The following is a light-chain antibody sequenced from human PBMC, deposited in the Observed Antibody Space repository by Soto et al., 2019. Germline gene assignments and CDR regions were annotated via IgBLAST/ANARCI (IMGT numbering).Light chain of an antibody. J-gene: IGKJ1*01. V-gene: IGKV1-17*03. CDR3: XXHXTYXRT. Sequence: DIQMTQSPSAMSASVGDRVTITCRASQDISNYLAWFQQKPGKVPERLIYAASSLQSGVPSRFSGXGXGTEFTLTISSXQXXXXXXXXXXXHXTYXRTFGQGTKVESK. CDR2: AAS. CDR1: QDISNY.